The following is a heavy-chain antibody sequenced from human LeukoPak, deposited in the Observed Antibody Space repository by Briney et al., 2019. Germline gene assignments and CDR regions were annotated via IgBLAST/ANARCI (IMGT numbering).Heavy chain of an antibody. D-gene: IGHD2-2*01. Sequence: SETLSHTCAVYGGSFSGYYWSWIRQPPGKGLEWIGEINHSGSTNYNPSLKSRVTISVDTSKNQFSLKLSSVTAADTAVYYCARGLRKYCSSTSCYPGGVYYYYGMDVWGQGTTVTVSS. CDR2: INHSGST. CDR1: GGSFSGYY. J-gene: IGHJ6*02. CDR3: ARGLRKYCSSTSCYPGGVYYYYGMDV. V-gene: IGHV4-34*01.